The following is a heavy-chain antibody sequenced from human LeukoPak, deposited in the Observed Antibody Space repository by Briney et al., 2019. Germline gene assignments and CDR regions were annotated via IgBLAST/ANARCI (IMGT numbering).Heavy chain of an antibody. Sequence: SETLSLTCAVYGGSFSGYYWSWIRQPPGKGLEWVGEIIHSGSTNYNPSLKSRVTISVDTSKNQFSLKQSSVTAADTAVYYCARGCNYGSGSYCPYYYYYMDVWGKGTTVTVSS. V-gene: IGHV4-34*01. CDR2: IIHSGST. CDR1: GGSFSGYY. J-gene: IGHJ6*03. D-gene: IGHD3-10*01. CDR3: ARGCNYGSGSYCPYYYYYMDV.